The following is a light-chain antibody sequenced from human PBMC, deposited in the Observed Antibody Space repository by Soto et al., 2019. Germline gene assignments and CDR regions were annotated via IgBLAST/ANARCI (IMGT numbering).Light chain of an antibody. J-gene: IGKJ5*01. CDR2: GAS. Sequence: GERCTRSSRASQSVSSSYVTWYQQQPGQPPRLLIYGASTRATGIPAMISARWSGTHFTLTISILEAEDVAVYYCQQYGGSAITFGQGTRLEIK. V-gene: IGKV3-20*01. CDR1: QSVSSSY. CDR3: QQYGGSAIT.